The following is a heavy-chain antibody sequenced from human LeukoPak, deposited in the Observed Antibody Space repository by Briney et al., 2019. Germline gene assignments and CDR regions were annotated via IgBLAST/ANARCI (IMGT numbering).Heavy chain of an antibody. D-gene: IGHD4-17*01. Sequence: GESLKISCKGSGYSFTSYWIGWVRQMPGKGLEWMGIIYPGDSDTRYSPSFQGQVTISADKSISTAYLQWSSLKASDTAMYYCARQMTTVTGRDAFDIWGQGTMVAVSS. V-gene: IGHV5-51*01. CDR1: GYSFTSYW. J-gene: IGHJ3*02. CDR2: IYPGDSDT. CDR3: ARQMTTVTGRDAFDI.